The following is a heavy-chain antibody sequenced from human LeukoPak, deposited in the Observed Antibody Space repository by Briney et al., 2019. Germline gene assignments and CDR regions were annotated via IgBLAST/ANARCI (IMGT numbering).Heavy chain of an antibody. Sequence: SVKVSCEASGGTFSSYAISWVRQAPGQGLEWMGGIIPIFGTANYAQKFQGRVTITADESTSTAYMELSSLRSEDTAVYYCASTGPITMVRGVPSHYYGMDVWGQGTTVTVSS. CDR3: ASTGPITMVRGVPSHYYGMDV. D-gene: IGHD3-10*01. CDR2: IIPIFGTA. V-gene: IGHV1-69*13. CDR1: GGTFSSYA. J-gene: IGHJ6*02.